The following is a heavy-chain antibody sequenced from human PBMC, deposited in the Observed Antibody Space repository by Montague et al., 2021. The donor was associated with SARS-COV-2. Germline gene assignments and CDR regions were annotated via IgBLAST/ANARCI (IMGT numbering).Heavy chain of an antibody. CDR2: KYYSGST. CDR1: GASISSRSYY. V-gene: IGHV4-39*07. CDR3: ARDRFDFGAGRQGTIDF. J-gene: IGHJ4*02. D-gene: IGHD3-10*01. Sequence: SETLSLTCTVSGASISSRSYYWGWIRQPPGKGQEWIGFKYYSGSTYYNPTLKSRVTISVDTSKNQFSLKLTSVTAADTAIYFCARDRFDFGAGRQGTIDFWGQGTLVTVSS.